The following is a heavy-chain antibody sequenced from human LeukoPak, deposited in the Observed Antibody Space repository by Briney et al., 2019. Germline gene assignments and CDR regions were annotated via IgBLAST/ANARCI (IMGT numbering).Heavy chain of an antibody. Sequence: GGSLRLSRAASRFTLSSNYISWVRQAPGKGLEWVSVIYSDGSTYYADSVKGRFTISRDNSKNTLYLQMNSLRAEDTAVYYCARDWGDAGGAFVIGGEGTMVTVSS. CDR2: IYSDGST. CDR1: RFTLSSNY. CDR3: ARDWGDAGGAFVI. J-gene: IGHJ3*02. V-gene: IGHV3-53*01. D-gene: IGHD3-10*01.